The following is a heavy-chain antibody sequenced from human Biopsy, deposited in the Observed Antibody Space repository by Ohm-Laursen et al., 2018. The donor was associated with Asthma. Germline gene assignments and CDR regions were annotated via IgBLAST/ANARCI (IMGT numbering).Heavy chain of an antibody. CDR3: ARDFYDSSGYLHFDY. D-gene: IGHD3-22*01. V-gene: IGHV3-74*01. CDR1: GFTFSSYW. CDR2: INSDGSST. J-gene: IGHJ4*02. Sequence: SLRLSCAASGFTFSSYWMHWVRQAPGKGLVWVSRINSDGSSTSYADSVKGRFTISRDNAKNTLYLQMNSLRAEDTAVYYCARDFYDSSGYLHFDYWGQGTLVTVSP.